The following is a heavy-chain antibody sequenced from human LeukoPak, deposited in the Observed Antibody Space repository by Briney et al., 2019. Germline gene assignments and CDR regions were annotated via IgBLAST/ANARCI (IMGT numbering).Heavy chain of an antibody. Sequence: PGGSLRLSCAASGFTFSSYWMSWVRQAPGKGLEWVAYIKQDGSEKYYVDSVKGRFTISRDNAKNSLYLQMNSLRAEDTAVYYCARVHREVVPAAIGHDYYYYYMDVWGKGTTVTVSS. J-gene: IGHJ6*03. D-gene: IGHD2-2*02. CDR3: ARVHREVVPAAIGHDYYYYYMDV. V-gene: IGHV3-7*01. CDR1: GFTFSSYW. CDR2: IKQDGSEK.